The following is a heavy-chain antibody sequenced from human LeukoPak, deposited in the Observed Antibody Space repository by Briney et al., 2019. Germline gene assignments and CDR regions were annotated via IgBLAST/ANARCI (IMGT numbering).Heavy chain of an antibody. V-gene: IGHV4-34*01. CDR2: INHSGST. CDR1: GGSLGGYS. J-gene: IGHJ4*02. Sequence: SETLSLTCAVYGGSLGGYSWSWIRQPPGKGLEWIGEINHSGSTNYNPSLKSRVTISVDTSKNQFSLKLSSVTAADTAVYYRAKWDIGNNWDIDDHWGQGTLVTVSS. CDR3: AKWDIGNNWDIDDH. D-gene: IGHD1-1*01.